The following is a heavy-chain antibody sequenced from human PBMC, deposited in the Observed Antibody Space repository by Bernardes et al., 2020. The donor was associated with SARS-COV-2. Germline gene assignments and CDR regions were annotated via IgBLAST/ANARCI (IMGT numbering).Heavy chain of an antibody. J-gene: IGHJ6*02. CDR2: ISGPGRT. V-gene: IGHV3-23*01. Sequence: GGSLRLSCAASGFTFSNYAMSWVRQVPGKGLEWVSDISGPGRTYYADSVKGRFTISRDNSKNTLYLEMNGLRAEDTAVYYCAKELAFGSSWRDYSYYFGMDVWGQGTTVTVSS. CDR1: GFTFSNYA. CDR3: AKELAFGSSWRDYSYYFGMDV. D-gene: IGHD6-13*01.